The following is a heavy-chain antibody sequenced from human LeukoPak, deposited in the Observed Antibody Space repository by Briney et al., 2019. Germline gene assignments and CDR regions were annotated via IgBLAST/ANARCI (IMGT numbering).Heavy chain of an antibody. Sequence: SETLSLTCTVSGGSISSSSYYWGWIRQPPGKGLEWIGSIYYSGSTYYNPSLKSRVTISVDTSKNQFSLKLSSVTAADTAVYYCARDSVVVVAATPGFYYYMDVWGKGTTVTVSS. CDR3: ARDSVVVVAATPGFYYYMDV. CDR1: GGSISSSSYY. J-gene: IGHJ6*03. CDR2: IYYSGST. D-gene: IGHD2-15*01. V-gene: IGHV4-39*07.